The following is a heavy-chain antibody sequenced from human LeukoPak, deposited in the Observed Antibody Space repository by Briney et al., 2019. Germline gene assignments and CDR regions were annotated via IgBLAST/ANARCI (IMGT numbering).Heavy chain of an antibody. CDR3: ARQGAAVGGAYLIQH. Sequence: AGESLKISCEASGYIFTNYWIGWVRQMPGKGLEWMGIIYPGDSHTKYSPSFEGQVTISADKSISAAYLQWSSLKASDSAMYYCARQGAAVGGAYLIQHWGQGTLVTVSS. D-gene: IGHD6-19*01. CDR2: IYPGDSHT. V-gene: IGHV5-51*01. J-gene: IGHJ1*01. CDR1: GYIFTNYW.